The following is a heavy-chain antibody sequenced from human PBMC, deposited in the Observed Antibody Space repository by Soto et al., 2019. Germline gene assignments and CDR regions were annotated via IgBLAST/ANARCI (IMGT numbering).Heavy chain of an antibody. J-gene: IGHJ4*02. CDR2: ISYDGSNK. CDR1: GFTFSSYG. CDR3: AKEEIGYYFDY. D-gene: IGHD3-22*01. V-gene: IGHV3-30*18. Sequence: QVPLVESGGGVVQPGRSLRLSCAASGFTFSSYGMHWVRQAPGKGLEWVAVISYDGSNKYYADSVKGRFTISRDNSKNTLYLQMNSLRAEDTAVYYCAKEEIGYYFDYWGQGTLVTVSS.